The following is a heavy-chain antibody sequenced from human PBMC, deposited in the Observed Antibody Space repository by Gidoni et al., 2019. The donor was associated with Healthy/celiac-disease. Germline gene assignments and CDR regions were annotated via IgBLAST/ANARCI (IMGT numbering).Heavy chain of an antibody. CDR3: AGVIGYVWGSYRAGEFPDY. CDR2: ISGSGGST. J-gene: IGHJ4*02. V-gene: IGHV3-23*01. Sequence: EVQLLESGGGLVQPGGSLRLSGAASGFTFRSSAIGWVRQAPGKGLEWVSAISGSGGSTYYADSVKGRFTISRDNSMNTLYLQMNSLRAEDTAVYYCAGVIGYVWGSYRAGEFPDYWGQGTLVTVSS. D-gene: IGHD3-16*01. CDR1: GFTFRSSA.